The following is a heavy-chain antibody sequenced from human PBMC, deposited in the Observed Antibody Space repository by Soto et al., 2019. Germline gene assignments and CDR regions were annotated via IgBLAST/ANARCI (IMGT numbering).Heavy chain of an antibody. CDR1: GGSITGYY. V-gene: IGHV4-59*08. CDR2: IYYTGST. J-gene: IGHJ4*02. Sequence: PSETLSLTCTVSGGSITGYYWSWIRQPPGKGLEWIGYIYYTGSTNYNPSLKSRVTISVDTSKNQFSLKLSSVTAADTAVYYCARHSSGYDEPQYYFDYWGQGTLVTVSS. D-gene: IGHD5-12*01. CDR3: ARHSSGYDEPQYYFDY.